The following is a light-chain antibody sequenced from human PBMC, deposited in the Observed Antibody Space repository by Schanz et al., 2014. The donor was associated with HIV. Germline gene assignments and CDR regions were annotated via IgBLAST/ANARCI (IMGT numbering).Light chain of an antibody. CDR2: DVR. CDR3: CSYAGSSTYV. V-gene: IGLV2-14*03. CDR1: SSDAGDANF. J-gene: IGLJ1*01. Sequence: QSALTQPTSVSGSPGQSITISCTVASSDAGDANFPPRYQQPPGRAPKVLIYDVRDRPSGVSNRFSGSKSGNTASLTISGLQAEDEADYFCCSYAGSSTYVFGTGTKLTVL.